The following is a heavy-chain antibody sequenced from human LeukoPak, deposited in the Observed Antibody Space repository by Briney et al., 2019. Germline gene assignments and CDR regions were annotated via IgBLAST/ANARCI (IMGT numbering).Heavy chain of an antibody. CDR3: ARDSNLVGAYYHFDY. CDR1: GASISSYY. V-gene: IGHV4-59*01. Sequence: SETLSLTCTVSGASISSYYWSWIRQPPGKGLEWIGYIYYSGSTNYNPSLKSRVTISVDTSKNQFSLKLSSVTAADTAVYYCARDSNLVGAYYHFDYWGQGTLVTVSS. CDR2: IYYSGST. J-gene: IGHJ4*02. D-gene: IGHD1-26*01.